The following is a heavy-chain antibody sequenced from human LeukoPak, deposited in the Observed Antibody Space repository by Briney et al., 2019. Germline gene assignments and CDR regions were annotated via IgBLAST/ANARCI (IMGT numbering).Heavy chain of an antibody. CDR2: IYSGGST. CDR1: GFTVSSNY. D-gene: IGHD2-15*01. Sequence: GGSLRLSCAASGFTVSSNYMSWVRRAPGKGLEWVSVIYSGGSTYYADSVKGRFTISRDNSKNTLYLQMNGLRAEDTAVYYCARPGYCSGGSCPLRYWGQGTLVTVSS. CDR3: ARPGYCSGGSCPLRY. J-gene: IGHJ4*02. V-gene: IGHV3-66*02.